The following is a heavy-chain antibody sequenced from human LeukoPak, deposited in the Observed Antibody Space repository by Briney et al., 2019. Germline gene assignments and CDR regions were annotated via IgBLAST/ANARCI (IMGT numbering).Heavy chain of an antibody. J-gene: IGHJ6*02. CDR3: ARGRGRPDPYYYNGMDV. D-gene: IGHD3-16*01. CDR1: GYTFTGYY. V-gene: IGHV1-2*02. Sequence: ASVKVSCKASGYTFTGYYMHWVRQAPGQGLEWMGWINPNSSDTIYAQKFQGRVTMTRDTSISTGFMELSSLRAEDTAVYYCARGRGRPDPYYYNGMDVWGQGTTVTVSS. CDR2: INPNSSDT.